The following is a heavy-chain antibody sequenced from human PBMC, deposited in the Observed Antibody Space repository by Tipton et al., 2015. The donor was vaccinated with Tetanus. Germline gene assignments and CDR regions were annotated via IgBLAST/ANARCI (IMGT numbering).Heavy chain of an antibody. D-gene: IGHD1-1*01. Sequence: TLSLTCTVSGASISGNTYYWGWIRQPPGKGLEWIASVSYSGSTYYNPSLKSRVTMSLDTSKNQFSVRLTSVTAADTAVYYCARANNEFPKKGPFDYWGQGALVIVSS. CDR3: ARANNEFPKKGPFDY. CDR2: VSYSGST. V-gene: IGHV4-39*01. J-gene: IGHJ4*02. CDR1: GASISGNTYY.